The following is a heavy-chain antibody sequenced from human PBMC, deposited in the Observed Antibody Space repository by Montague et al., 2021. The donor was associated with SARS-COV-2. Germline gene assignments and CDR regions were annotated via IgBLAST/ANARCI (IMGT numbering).Heavy chain of an antibody. J-gene: IGHJ5*02. CDR3: ARDRRYYDSSVYPGVAYNRFDP. V-gene: IGHV3-30-3*01. D-gene: IGHD3-22*01. CDR2: ISYDGSNK. CDR1: GFTFSSYA. Sequence: SLRLSCAASGFTFSSYAMHWVRQAPGKGLEWVAVISYDGSNKYYADSVKGRFTISRDNSKNTLYLQMNSLRAEDTAVYYCARDRRYYDSSVYPGVAYNRFDPWGQGTLVTVSS.